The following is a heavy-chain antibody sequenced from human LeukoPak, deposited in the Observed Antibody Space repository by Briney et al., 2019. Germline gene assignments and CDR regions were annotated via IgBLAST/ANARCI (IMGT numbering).Heavy chain of an antibody. J-gene: IGHJ4*02. CDR2: IYYSGST. D-gene: IGHD6-6*01. Sequence: SETLSLTCTVSGGSISSSSYYWGWIRQPPAKGLEWIGSIYYSGSTYYNPSLKSRVTISVDTSKNQFSLKLSSVTAADTAVYYCARERIAARPFDYWGQGTLVTVSS. CDR3: ARERIAARPFDY. CDR1: GGSISSSSYY. V-gene: IGHV4-39*07.